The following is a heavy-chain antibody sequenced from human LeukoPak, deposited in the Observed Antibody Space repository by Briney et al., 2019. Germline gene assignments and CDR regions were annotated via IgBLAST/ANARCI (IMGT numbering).Heavy chain of an antibody. J-gene: IGHJ3*02. CDR1: GYTFTGYY. CDR2: INPNSGGT. V-gene: IGHV1-2*02. CDR3: ARIYGDYTRGAFDI. D-gene: IGHD4-17*01. Sequence: ASVKVSCKASGYTFTGYYMHWVRQAPGQGLEWMGWINPNSGGTNYAQKFQGRVTMTRDTSISTAYMELSRLRSDDTAVYYCARIYGDYTRGAFDIWGQGTMVTVSS.